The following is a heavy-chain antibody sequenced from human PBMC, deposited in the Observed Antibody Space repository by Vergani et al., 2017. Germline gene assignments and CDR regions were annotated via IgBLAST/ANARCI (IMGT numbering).Heavy chain of an antibody. CDR1: GYSISRGYY. CDR2: VFHSGSA. V-gene: IGHV4-38-2*02. Sequence: QVQLQESGPGLVKPSETLSLACSVSGYSISRGYYGGWIRQPPGKGLEWIATVFHSGSAYYNPSLRRRVTISVETSKNQFSLRLTTLTAADTAVYYCARQFWVSQGVGSFETWGRGTEVSVSS. J-gene: IGHJ3*02. D-gene: IGHD3-16*01. CDR3: ARQFWVSQGVGSFET.